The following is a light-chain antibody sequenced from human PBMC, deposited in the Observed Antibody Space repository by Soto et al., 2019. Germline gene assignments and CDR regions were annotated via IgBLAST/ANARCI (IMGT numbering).Light chain of an antibody. Sequence: EIVLTQSPGTLSLSPGERATLSCRASRSVSTNYLAWYQQKPGQAPRLLIGATSSRAAGIPDRFSGSGSGTDFTHTISNLEPEEFAVYYCQQYDTSPPGVTFGGGTKVEIK. V-gene: IGKV3-20*01. J-gene: IGKJ4*01. CDR3: QQYDTSPPGVT. CDR2: ATS. CDR1: RSVSTNY.